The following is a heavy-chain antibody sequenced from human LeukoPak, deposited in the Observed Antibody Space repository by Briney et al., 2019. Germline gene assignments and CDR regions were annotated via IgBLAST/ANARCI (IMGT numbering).Heavy chain of an antibody. J-gene: IGHJ4*02. D-gene: IGHD1-14*01. Sequence: KFGGSLRLSCAASGFTFSSCGFNWVRQAPGKGLEWVSSIGPTGTDRYYADSVRGRFTISRDNAKNSMYLQMDSLRDEDTAVYYCATETIGRHYDYWGQGTLLTVSS. CDR2: IGPTGTDR. V-gene: IGHV3-21*01. CDR1: GFTFSSCG. CDR3: ATETIGRHYDY.